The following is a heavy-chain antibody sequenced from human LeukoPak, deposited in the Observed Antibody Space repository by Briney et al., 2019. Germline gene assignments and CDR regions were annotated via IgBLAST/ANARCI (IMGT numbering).Heavy chain of an antibody. Sequence: PGGSLRLSCAASGFTFSSYSMNWVRQAPGKGLEWIGSVYYNGNTFYSPSLKSRVTISVDTSKNHFSLRLISVTAADTAVYYCARHEHKAVAGDTWGQGILVTVSS. CDR2: VYYNGNT. V-gene: IGHV4-59*05. D-gene: IGHD6-19*01. CDR1: GFTFSSYSMN. CDR3: ARHEHKAVAGDT. J-gene: IGHJ5*02.